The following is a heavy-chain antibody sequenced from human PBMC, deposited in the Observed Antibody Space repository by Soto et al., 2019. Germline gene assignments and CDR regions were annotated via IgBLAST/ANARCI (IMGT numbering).Heavy chain of an antibody. J-gene: IGHJ5*02. CDR1: GFTFSSYA. CDR3: ARVRGLGYCISTSCGSGSEDP. D-gene: IGHD2-2*01. V-gene: IGHV3-30-3*01. Sequence: QVQLVESGGGVVQAGRSLRLSCAASGFTFSSYAMHWVRQAPGKGLEWVAVISYDGSNKYYADSVKGRFTISRDNSKNTLYLQMNSLRAEDTAVYYCARVRGLGYCISTSCGSGSEDPWGQGTLVTVSS. CDR2: ISYDGSNK.